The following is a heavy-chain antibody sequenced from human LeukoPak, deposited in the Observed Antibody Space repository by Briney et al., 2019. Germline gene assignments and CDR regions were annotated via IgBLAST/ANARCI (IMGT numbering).Heavy chain of an antibody. Sequence: ASVKVSCKASGYTFTSYDINWVRQATGQGLEWMGWIDPNSGSTDYAQKFQGRVTITRDTSITTAYMELPSLRSEDTAVYYCARSMPGRYDAFDIWGQGTMVTVSS. D-gene: IGHD2/OR15-2a*01. V-gene: IGHV1-8*03. CDR1: GYTFTSYD. CDR2: IDPNSGST. CDR3: ARSMPGRYDAFDI. J-gene: IGHJ3*02.